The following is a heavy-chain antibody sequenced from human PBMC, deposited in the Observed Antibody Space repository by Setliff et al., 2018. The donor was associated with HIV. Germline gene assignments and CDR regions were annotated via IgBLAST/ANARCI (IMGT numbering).Heavy chain of an antibody. Sequence: PSETLSLTCSVYGDSITSYFWSWIRQSPGRGLEWIGYVRYSGNTNYNPSLKSRVAISVDTSNQFSLRLTSVTPADTAVYYCARAGRALPLKSTVVNTRDPQYFAYWGRGALVTVS. D-gene: IGHD3-9*01. V-gene: IGHV4-59*01. CDR3: ARAGRALPLKSTVVNTRDPQYFAY. J-gene: IGHJ4*02. CDR2: VRYSGNT. CDR1: GDSITSYF.